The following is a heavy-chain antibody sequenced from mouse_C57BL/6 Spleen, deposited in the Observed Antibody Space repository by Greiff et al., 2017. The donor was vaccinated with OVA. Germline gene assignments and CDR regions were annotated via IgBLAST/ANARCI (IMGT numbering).Heavy chain of an antibody. CDR1: GYTFTSYW. CDR3: ARSGWLLPDY. J-gene: IGHJ2*01. V-gene: IGHV1-50*01. Sequence: QVQLQQPGAELVKPGASVKLSCKASGYTFTSYWMPWVKQRPGQGLEWIGEIDPSDSYTNYNQKFKGKATLTVDTSSSTAYMQLSSLTSEDSAVYYCARSGWLLPDYWGQGTTLTVSS. CDR2: IDPSDSYT. D-gene: IGHD2-3*01.